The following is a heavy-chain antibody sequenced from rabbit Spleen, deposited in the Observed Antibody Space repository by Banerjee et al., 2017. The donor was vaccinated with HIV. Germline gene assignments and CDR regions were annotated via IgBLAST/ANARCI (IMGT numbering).Heavy chain of an antibody. D-gene: IGHD2-1*01. J-gene: IGHJ4*01. CDR1: GLDFSSRYW. Sequence: QEQLVESGGGLVQPEGSLTLTCKASGLDFSSRYWICWVRQAPGKGLEWIACIDVVKSGSSYYANWAKGRFTISKTSSTTVTLQMTSLTAADTATYFCARGSATMTMVITGYYFNLWGPGTLVTVS. CDR2: IDVVKSGSS. V-gene: IGHV1S45*01. CDR3: ARGSATMTMVITGYYFNL.